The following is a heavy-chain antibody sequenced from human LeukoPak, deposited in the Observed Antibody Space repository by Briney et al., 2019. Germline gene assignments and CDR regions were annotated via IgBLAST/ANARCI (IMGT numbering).Heavy chain of an antibody. J-gene: IGHJ4*02. CDR1: GFIFRNYW. D-gene: IGHD4-17*01. CDR3: ARDFAGDRDY. V-gene: IGHV3-74*01. CDR2: INPNGRTT. Sequence: GGSLRLSCAASGFIFRNYWMHWVRQAPGKGLVRVARINPNGRTTTYTDSVKGRFTISRDNAKNTLYLQMNSLRAEDTAVYYCARDFAGDRDYWGQGTLVTVSS.